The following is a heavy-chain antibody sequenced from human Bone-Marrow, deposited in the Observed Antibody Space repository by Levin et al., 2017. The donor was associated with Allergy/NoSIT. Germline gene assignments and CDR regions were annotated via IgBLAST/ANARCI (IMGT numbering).Heavy chain of an antibody. Sequence: GGSLRLSCAASGFTFSSYGMHWVRQAPGKGLEWVAVISYDGSNKYYADSVKGRFTISRDNSKNTLYLQMNSLRAEDTAVYYCAKEAVDTAMVTKYYYDYYMDVWGKGTTVTVSS. CDR1: GFTFSSYG. J-gene: IGHJ6*03. D-gene: IGHD5-18*01. V-gene: IGHV3-30*18. CDR2: ISYDGSNK. CDR3: AKEAVDTAMVTKYYYDYYMDV.